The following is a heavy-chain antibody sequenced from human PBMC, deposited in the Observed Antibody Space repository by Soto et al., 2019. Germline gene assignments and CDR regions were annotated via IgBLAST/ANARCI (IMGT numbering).Heavy chain of an antibody. CDR1: GGSISSGGYY. D-gene: IGHD2-21*02. CDR2: IYYSGST. J-gene: IGHJ5*02. V-gene: IGHV4-31*03. Sequence: QVQLQESGPGLVKPSQTLSLTCTVSGGSISSGGYYWSWIRQHPGKGLEWIGYIYYSGSTYYNPSLKSRVTISVDTSKNQFSLKLSSVTAADTAMYYCARNIVVVTANNWFDPWGQGTLVTVSS. CDR3: ARNIVVVTANNWFDP.